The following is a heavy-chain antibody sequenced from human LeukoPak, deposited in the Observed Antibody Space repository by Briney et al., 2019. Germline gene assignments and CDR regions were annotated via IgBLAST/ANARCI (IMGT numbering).Heavy chain of an antibody. CDR3: ARGRSARTERWLQLRLDY. CDR1: GGSFSGYY. J-gene: IGHJ4*02. V-gene: IGHV4-34*01. Sequence: SETLSLTCAVYGGSFSGYYGSWIRQPPGKGLEWIGEINHSGSTNYNPSLKSRVTISVDTSKNQFSLKLSSVTAADTAVYYCARGRSARTERWLQLRLDYWGQGTLVTVSS. CDR2: INHSGST. D-gene: IGHD5-24*01.